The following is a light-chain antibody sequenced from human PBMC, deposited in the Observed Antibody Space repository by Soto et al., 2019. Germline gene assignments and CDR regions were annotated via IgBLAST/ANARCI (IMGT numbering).Light chain of an antibody. J-gene: IGLJ1*01. CDR2: NVY. CDR3: SSYTISRTYV. CDR1: SSDVGAYNF. V-gene: IGLV2-14*03. Sequence: QSALTQTASVSGSPGQSITISCTGTSSDVGAYNFVSWHQQHPGKAPKLIIYNVYDRPSGISDRFSCSKSGNTASLTISGLQGEDEADYYCSSYTISRTYVFGTGTKLTGL.